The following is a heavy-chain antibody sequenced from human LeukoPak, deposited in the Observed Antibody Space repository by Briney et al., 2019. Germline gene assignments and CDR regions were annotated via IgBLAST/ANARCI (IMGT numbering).Heavy chain of an antibody. Sequence: GGPLRLSCAASGFTFSSYSMNWVRQAPGKGLEWVSYISSSSTTIYYADSVKGRFAISRDNAKNTLYLQMNSLRAEDTAVYYCATAGNYRFDYWGQGTLVTVSS. J-gene: IGHJ4*02. V-gene: IGHV3-48*04. CDR3: ATAGNYRFDY. CDR2: ISSSSTTI. D-gene: IGHD1-7*01. CDR1: GFTFSSYS.